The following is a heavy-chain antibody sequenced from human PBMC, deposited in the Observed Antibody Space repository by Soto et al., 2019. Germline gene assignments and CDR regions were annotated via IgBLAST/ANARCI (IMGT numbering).Heavy chain of an antibody. V-gene: IGHV3-23*01. CDR1: GFTFSSYA. CDR3: ARGGYYDSTGYAN. CDR2: ISVSGSTT. J-gene: IGHJ4*02. Sequence: GGSLRLSCAAFGFTFSSYAMSWVRQAPGKGLEWVLGISVSGSTTYYADSVKGRFTISRDNSKNTLYLQMSSLRAEDTAVYYCARGGYYDSTGYANWGQGTLVTVSS. D-gene: IGHD3-22*01.